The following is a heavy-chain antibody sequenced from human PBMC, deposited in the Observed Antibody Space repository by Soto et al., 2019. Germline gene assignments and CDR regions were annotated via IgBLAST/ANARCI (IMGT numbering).Heavy chain of an antibody. CDR2: IIPILDIP. V-gene: IGHV1-69*02. CDR3: ASHFTGVRVLGTSPPGGDNYGWDV. J-gene: IGHJ6*02. D-gene: IGHD3-16*01. CDR1: GGTFSRYT. Sequence: QVQLVQSGAEVKKPGSSVKVSCKASGGTFSRYTFTWVRQAPGQGLEWMGRIIPILDIPNYAQNFQGRVTIPANKSTCTAYMELSSLPSDDTAVYYCASHFTGVRVLGTSPPGGDNYGWDVWGQGTTVTVSS.